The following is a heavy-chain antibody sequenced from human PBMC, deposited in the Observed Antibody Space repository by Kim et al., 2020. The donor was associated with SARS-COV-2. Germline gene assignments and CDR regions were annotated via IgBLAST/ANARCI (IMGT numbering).Heavy chain of an antibody. CDR3: ARDNSVLWELGVYFDY. D-gene: IGHD1-26*01. J-gene: IGHJ4*02. CDR1: GFTFSSYA. Sequence: GGSLRLSCAASGFTFSSYAMHWVRQAPGKGLEWVAVISYDGSNKYYVDSVKGRFTISRDNSKNTLYLQMNSLRAEDTAVYYCARDNSVLWELGVYFDYWGEGTLVSVSP. V-gene: IGHV3-30*04. CDR2: ISYDGSNK.